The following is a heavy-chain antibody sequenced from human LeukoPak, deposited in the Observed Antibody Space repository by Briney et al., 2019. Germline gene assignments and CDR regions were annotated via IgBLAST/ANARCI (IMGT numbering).Heavy chain of an antibody. J-gene: IGHJ4*02. CDR3: ARDAVWGYYDSSGYYPLDY. CDR1: GFTFSSYS. CDR2: ISSSSSTI. Sequence: QPGGSLRLSCAASGFTFSSYSMNWVRQAPGKGVEWVSYISSSSSTIYYADSVKGRFTISRDNAKNSLYLQMNSLRAEDTAVYYCARDAVWGYYDSSGYYPLDYWGQGTLVTVSS. D-gene: IGHD3-22*01. V-gene: IGHV3-48*01.